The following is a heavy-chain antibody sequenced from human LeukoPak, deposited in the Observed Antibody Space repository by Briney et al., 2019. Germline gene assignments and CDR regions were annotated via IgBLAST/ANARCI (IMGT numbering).Heavy chain of an antibody. CDR1: GFTFQNFD. V-gene: IGHV3-23*01. D-gene: IGHD4/OR15-4a*01. Sequence: GGSLRLSCAASGFTFQNFDMSWVRQAPGKGLEWVSSISRSGAYAHYADSVKGRFTISRDNSNSTLFLQMNSLRGDDTAVYYCVRGASHLAYWGQGTLVTASS. J-gene: IGHJ4*02. CDR3: VRGASHLAY. CDR2: ISRSGAYA.